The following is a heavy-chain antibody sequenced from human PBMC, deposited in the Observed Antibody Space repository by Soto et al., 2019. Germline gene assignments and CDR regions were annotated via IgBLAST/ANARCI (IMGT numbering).Heavy chain of an antibody. D-gene: IGHD4-4*01. CDR3: VSYRGAFYFDH. Sequence: SETLFLTCTVSGGSMSSNYWSWIRQSPAKGLEWIGFVYYGGTNRNPSFESRVTMSVDTPKKQFSLELSDVTAADTAVYYCVSYRGAFYFDHWGQGTLVTVS. CDR1: GGSMSSNY. CDR2: VYYGGT. V-gene: IGHV4-59*01. J-gene: IGHJ4*02.